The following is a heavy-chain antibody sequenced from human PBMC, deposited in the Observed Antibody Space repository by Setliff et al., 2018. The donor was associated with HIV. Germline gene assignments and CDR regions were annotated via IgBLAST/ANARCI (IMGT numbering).Heavy chain of an antibody. J-gene: IGHJ4*02. CDR2: MYYDGVTT. CDR3: AREGQWLDGFDY. V-gene: IGHV3-30*19. Sequence: GGSLRLSCEASGFNVEKSGMHWIRQAPGKGLEWVAVMYYDGVTTYYADSVKGRFTISRDNSKNTLYLQMNSLRTEDTAVYYCAREGQWLDGFDYWGQGTLVTVSS. CDR1: GFNVEKSG. D-gene: IGHD6-19*01.